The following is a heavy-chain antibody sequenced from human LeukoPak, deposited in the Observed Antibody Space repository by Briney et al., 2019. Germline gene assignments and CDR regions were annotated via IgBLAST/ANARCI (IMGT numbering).Heavy chain of an antibody. CDR3: ARGLLWLF. CDR2: IKQDGSEK. J-gene: IGHJ4*02. V-gene: IGHV3-7*01. CDR1: GFTFSSYW. Sequence: GGSLRLSCAASGFTFSSYWVIWVRQAPGKGLEWVANIKQDGSEKYYVDSVKGRFTISRDNAKNSVYLQMNSLRVEDTAVYYCARGLLWLFGGQGTLVTVSS. D-gene: IGHD3-10*01.